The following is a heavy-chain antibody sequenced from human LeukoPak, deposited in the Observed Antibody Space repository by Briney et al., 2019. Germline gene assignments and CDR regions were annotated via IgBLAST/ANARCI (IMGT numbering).Heavy chain of an antibody. CDR1: GFTFSNAW. J-gene: IGHJ4*02. Sequence: GGSLRLSCAASGFTFSNAWMSWVRQAPGKGLEWVGRIKSKTDGGTTDYAAPVKGRFTISRDDSKNTLYLQMNSLKTDDTAVYYCTTLATTYYYDSSGYFGYFDYWGQGTLVTVSS. V-gene: IGHV3-15*01. D-gene: IGHD3-22*01. CDR3: TTLATTYYYDSSGYFGYFDY. CDR2: IKSKTDGGTT.